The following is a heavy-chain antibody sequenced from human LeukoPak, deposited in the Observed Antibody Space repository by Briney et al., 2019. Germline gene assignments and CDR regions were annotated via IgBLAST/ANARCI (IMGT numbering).Heavy chain of an antibody. V-gene: IGHV4-59*01. Sequence: SETLSLTCTVSGGSISSYYWSWIRQPPGKGLEWIGSSYYSGSTNYNPSLKSRVTISVDTSKNQFSLKLSSVTAADTAVYYCARVKGAPRDVAAAGTYYYYYGMDVWGQGTTVTVSS. J-gene: IGHJ6*02. CDR1: GGSISSYY. CDR2: SYYSGST. D-gene: IGHD6-13*01. CDR3: ARVKGAPRDVAAAGTYYYYYGMDV.